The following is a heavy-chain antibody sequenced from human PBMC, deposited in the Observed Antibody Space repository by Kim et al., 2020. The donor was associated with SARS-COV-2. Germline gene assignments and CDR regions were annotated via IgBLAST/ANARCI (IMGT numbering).Heavy chain of an antibody. Sequence: STKTNADSVKGRFTIARDNAKNSLYLQMNSLRAEDTAVYYCARDTGGMFDYWGQGTLVTVSS. V-gene: IGHV3-48*01. J-gene: IGHJ4*02. D-gene: IGHD3-16*01. CDR3: ARDTGGMFDY. CDR2: STK.